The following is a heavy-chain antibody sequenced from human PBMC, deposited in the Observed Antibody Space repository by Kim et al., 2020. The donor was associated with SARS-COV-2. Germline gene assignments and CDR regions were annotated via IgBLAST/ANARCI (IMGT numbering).Heavy chain of an antibody. CDR2: ISGSGGST. D-gene: IGHD3-22*01. CDR3: AKDLDSSGYYYLRAFDI. CDR1: GFTFSSYA. V-gene: IGHV3-23*01. J-gene: IGHJ3*02. Sequence: GGSLRLSCAASGFTFSSYAMSWVRQAPGKGLEWVSAISGSGGSTYYADSVKGRFTISRDNSKNTLYLQMNSLRAEDTAVYYCAKDLDSSGYYYLRAFDIWGQGTMVTVSS.